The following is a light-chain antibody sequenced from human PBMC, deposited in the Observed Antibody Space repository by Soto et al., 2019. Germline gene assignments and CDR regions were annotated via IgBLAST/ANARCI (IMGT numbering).Light chain of an antibody. J-gene: IGKJ1*01. CDR3: QQYNYWPRT. Sequence: EIVMTQSPGTLSASPGERATLSCRASQSVSSNLAWYQQKRGQAPRLLIYGASTRATGIPARFSGSGSGTEFTLNISSLQSEDFAVYYCQQYNYWPRTFGQGTKVDIK. CDR1: QSVSSN. V-gene: IGKV3-15*01. CDR2: GAS.